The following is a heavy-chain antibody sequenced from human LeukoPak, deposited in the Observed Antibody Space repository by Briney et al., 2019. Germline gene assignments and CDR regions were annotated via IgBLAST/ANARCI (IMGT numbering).Heavy chain of an antibody. CDR3: AREGGGFDY. V-gene: IGHV4-34*01. CDR2: INHSGST. CDR1: GGSFSGYY. J-gene: IGHJ4*02. Sequence: PSETLSLTCAVYGGSFSGYYWSWIRQPPGKGLEWIGEINHSGSTNYNPSLKSRVTISVDTSKNQFSLKLSSVTAADTAVYHCAREGGGFDYWGQGTLVTVSS. D-gene: IGHD3-16*01.